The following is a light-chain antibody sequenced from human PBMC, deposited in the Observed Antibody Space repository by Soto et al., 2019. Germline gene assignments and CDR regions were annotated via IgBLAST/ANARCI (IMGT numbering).Light chain of an antibody. Sequence: DVVLTQTPLSSPVTLGQPASISCRSSQSLEHSDGNTYLSWLHQRPGQPPRLLIYKVSHRFSGVPDRFSGSGAGKHFTLKISRVEAEDVGIYYCLQATQYRPYTFGQGTKLEIK. J-gene: IGKJ2*01. V-gene: IGKV2-24*01. CDR3: LQATQYRPYT. CDR2: KVS. CDR1: QSLEHSDGNTY.